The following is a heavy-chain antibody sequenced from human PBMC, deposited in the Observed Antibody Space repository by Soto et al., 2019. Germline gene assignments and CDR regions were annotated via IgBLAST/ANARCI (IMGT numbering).Heavy chain of an antibody. V-gene: IGHV3-23*01. CDR2: ISGSGGST. Sequence: EVQLLESGGGLVQPGGSLRLSCAASGFTFSSFAMSWVRQAPGRGLEWVSAISGSGGSTYYADSVKGRFTISRDNSKNTLYLQMNSLRAEDTAVYYCAKGPQGGWYFFDYWGQGTLVTVSS. D-gene: IGHD6-19*01. CDR3: AKGPQGGWYFFDY. CDR1: GFTFSSFA. J-gene: IGHJ4*02.